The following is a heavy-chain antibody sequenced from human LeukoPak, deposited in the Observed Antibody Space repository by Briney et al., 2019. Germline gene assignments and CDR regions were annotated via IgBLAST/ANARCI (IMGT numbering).Heavy chain of an antibody. Sequence: SETLSLTCTVSGGSISSYYWSWIRQPPGKGLEWIGYIYYSGSTNYNPSLKSRVTISVDTSKNQFSLQLNSVTPEDTAVYYCARGGIVGAYNWFDPWGQGTLVTVSS. J-gene: IGHJ5*02. D-gene: IGHD1-26*01. CDR3: ARGGIVGAYNWFDP. CDR1: GGSISSYY. CDR2: IYYSGST. V-gene: IGHV4-59*12.